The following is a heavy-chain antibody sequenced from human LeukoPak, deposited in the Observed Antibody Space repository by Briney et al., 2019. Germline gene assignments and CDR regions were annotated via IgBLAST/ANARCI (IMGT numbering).Heavy chain of an antibody. D-gene: IGHD3-10*01. Sequence: SETLSLTCTVSGGSISSYYWSWIRRPPGKGLEWIGYIYYSGSTNYNPSLKSRVTISVDTSKNQFSLKLSSVTAADTAVYYCARQGGGSGSRFDPWGQGTLVTVSS. V-gene: IGHV4-59*08. CDR1: GGSISSYY. J-gene: IGHJ5*02. CDR2: IYYSGST. CDR3: ARQGGGSGSRFDP.